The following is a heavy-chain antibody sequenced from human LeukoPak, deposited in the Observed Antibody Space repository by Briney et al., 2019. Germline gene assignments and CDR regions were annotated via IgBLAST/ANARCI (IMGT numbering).Heavy chain of an antibody. Sequence: ASVKVSCKASGYTFTSYYMHWVRQAPGQGLEWMGIINPSGGSTSYAQKFQGRVTMIRDTSTSTVYMELSSLRSEDTAVYYCARSPYSSSWYLSNYFDYWGQGTLVTVSS. CDR2: INPSGGST. CDR3: ARSPYSSSWYLSNYFDY. D-gene: IGHD6-13*01. CDR1: GYTFTSYY. J-gene: IGHJ4*02. V-gene: IGHV1-46*01.